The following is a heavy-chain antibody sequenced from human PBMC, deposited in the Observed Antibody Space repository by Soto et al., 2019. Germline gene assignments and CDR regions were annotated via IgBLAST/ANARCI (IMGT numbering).Heavy chain of an antibody. CDR3: ARAAAGGWGFDY. CDR2: INPSGGRT. Sequence: GASVKVSCKASGYIFTNYYIYWVRQAPGQGLEWMGMINPSGGRTTFAQRFQDRVSLARDTSTSTVYMELSSLRSDDTAVYYCARAAAGGWGFDYWGQGTLVTVPS. CDR1: GYIFTNYY. V-gene: IGHV1-46*01. D-gene: IGHD6-13*01. J-gene: IGHJ4*02.